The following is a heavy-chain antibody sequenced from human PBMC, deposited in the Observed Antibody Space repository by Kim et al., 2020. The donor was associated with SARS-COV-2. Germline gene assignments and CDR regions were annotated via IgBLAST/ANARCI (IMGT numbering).Heavy chain of an antibody. J-gene: IGHJ4*02. Sequence: GGSLRLSCAASGFTFDDYAMHWVRQAPGKGLEWVSGISWNSGSIGYADSVKGRFTISRDNAKNSLYLQMNSLRAEDTALYYCAKGGMYYDILTGYYLFDYWGQGTLVTVSS. CDR3: AKGGMYYDILTGYYLFDY. CDR1: GFTFDDYA. D-gene: IGHD3-9*01. CDR2: ISWNSGSI. V-gene: IGHV3-9*01.